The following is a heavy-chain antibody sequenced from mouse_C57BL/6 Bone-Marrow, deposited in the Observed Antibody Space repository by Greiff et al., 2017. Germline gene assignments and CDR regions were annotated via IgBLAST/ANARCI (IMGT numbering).Heavy chain of an antibody. CDR3: ASAVVARSYWYFDV. CDR2: ISYDGSN. D-gene: IGHD1-1*01. Sequence: ESGPGLVKPSQSLSLTCSVTGYSITSGYYWNWIRQFPGNKLEWMGYISYDGSNNYNPSLTNRISITRDTSKNQFFLKLNSVTTEDTATYYCASAVVARSYWYFDVWGTGTTVTVSS. J-gene: IGHJ1*03. V-gene: IGHV3-6*01. CDR1: GYSITSGYY.